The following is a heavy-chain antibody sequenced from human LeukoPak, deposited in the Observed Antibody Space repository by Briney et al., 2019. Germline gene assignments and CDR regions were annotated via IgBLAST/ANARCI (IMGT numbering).Heavy chain of an antibody. CDR2: IYYSGST. Sequence: SETLSLTCTVSGGSASSGSYYWSWIRQPPGKGLEWIGYIYYSGSTNYNPSLKSRVTISVDTSKDQFSLKLRSVTAADTAVYYCAREFSFWGQGTMVTVSA. V-gene: IGHV4-61*01. J-gene: IGHJ3*01. CDR3: AREFSF. CDR1: GGSASSGSYY.